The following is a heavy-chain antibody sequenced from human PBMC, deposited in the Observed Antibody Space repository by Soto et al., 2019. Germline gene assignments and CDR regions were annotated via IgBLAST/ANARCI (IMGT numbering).Heavy chain of an antibody. CDR3: TGVPEGY. CDR1: GFTFSSYA. CDR2: ISYDGSNK. Sequence: GGSLRLSCAASGFTFSSYAMRWVRQGPGQGLEWVGVISYDGSNKYYADSVKGRFTISRDNSKNTLYLQMKSLRAEDTAVYYCTGVPEGYWGQGTLVIVSS. J-gene: IGHJ4*02. V-gene: IGHV3-30-3*01.